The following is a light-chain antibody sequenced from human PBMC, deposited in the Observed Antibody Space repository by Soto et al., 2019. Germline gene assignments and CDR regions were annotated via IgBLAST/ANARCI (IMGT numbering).Light chain of an antibody. Sequence: EIVLTQAPGTLSFSPGERATLSCRASQSITNNYLAWYQQKAGQVPRLLLYGASTRPTGIPDRFSGSGSGTDFTLTITRLEPDDFAAYYCQHYGSSPRTFGKGTKV. CDR1: QSITNNY. CDR2: GAS. V-gene: IGKV3-20*01. J-gene: IGKJ1*01. CDR3: QHYGSSPRT.